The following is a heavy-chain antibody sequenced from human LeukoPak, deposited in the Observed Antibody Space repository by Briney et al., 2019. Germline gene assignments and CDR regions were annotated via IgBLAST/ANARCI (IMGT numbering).Heavy chain of an antibody. D-gene: IGHD6-6*01. CDR2: IFRDGRT. J-gene: IGHJ4*02. CDR1: GGSISSNHW. Sequence: NPSGTLSLTCAVSGGSISSNHWWTWVRQPPGKGLEWIGEIFRDGRTNFAPSLKSRLTISVDKSKNQFSLRLRYVTAADTAFYYCARGYSSTSSTPDYWGQGTLVTVSS. CDR3: ARGYSSTSSTPDY. V-gene: IGHV4-4*02.